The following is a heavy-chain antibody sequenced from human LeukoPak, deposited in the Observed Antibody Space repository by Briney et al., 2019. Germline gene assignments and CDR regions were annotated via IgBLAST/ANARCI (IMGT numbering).Heavy chain of an antibody. CDR3: ARVGSPQAGFGELLERSYYYYMDV. CDR2: FGGSGGGT. CDR1: GFTFSSYA. D-gene: IGHD3-10*01. V-gene: IGHV3-23*01. Sequence: GGSLRLSCVASGFTFSSYAMSWVRQAPGKGLEWVSGFGGSGGGTYYADSVKGRFSISRDNSKNTLYLQMNSLRAEDTAVYYCARVGSPQAGFGELLERSYYYYMDVWGKGTTVTVSS. J-gene: IGHJ6*03.